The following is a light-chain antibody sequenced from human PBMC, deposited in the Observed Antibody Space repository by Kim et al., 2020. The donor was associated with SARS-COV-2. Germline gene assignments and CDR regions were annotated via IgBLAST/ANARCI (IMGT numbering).Light chain of an antibody. J-gene: IGLJ3*02. Sequence: SYELTQPPSVSVSPGQTASITCSGDKLGDKYACWYQQKPGQPPVLVIYQDSKRPSGIPERFSGSNSGNTATLTISGTQAMDEADYYCQAWDSSTWVFGGGTQLTVL. CDR2: QDS. CDR1: KLGDKY. V-gene: IGLV3-1*01. CDR3: QAWDSSTWV.